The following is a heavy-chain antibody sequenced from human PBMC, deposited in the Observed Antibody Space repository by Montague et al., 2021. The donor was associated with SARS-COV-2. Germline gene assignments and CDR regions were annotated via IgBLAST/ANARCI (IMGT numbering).Heavy chain of an antibody. Sequence: TLSLTCTVSGGSISSGGYYWSWIRQHPGKGLELIGYIYYSGSTYYNPSLKSRATISVDTSKNQFSLKLSSVTAADTAVYYCARVQGITMIVVVIGAFDIWGQGTMVTVSS. CDR3: ARVQGITMIVVVIGAFDI. CDR1: GGSISSGGYY. V-gene: IGHV4-31*03. J-gene: IGHJ3*02. D-gene: IGHD3-22*01. CDR2: IYYSGST.